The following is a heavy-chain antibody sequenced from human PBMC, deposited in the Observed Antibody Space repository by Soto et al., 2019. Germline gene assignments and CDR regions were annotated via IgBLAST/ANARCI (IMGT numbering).Heavy chain of an antibody. Sequence: QVQLQQWGAGLLKPSETLSLTCAVYGGSFSGYYWTWIRQPPGKGLEWIGEIDHSGSTNYNPSLKSRVSLSVDTSKNQFSLKLTSVTAADTAVYFCARARIEVTTVRFYSYGLDVWGQGTTVTV. J-gene: IGHJ6*02. CDR3: ARARIEVTTVRFYSYGLDV. D-gene: IGHD4-17*01. CDR2: IDHSGST. V-gene: IGHV4-34*01. CDR1: GGSFSGYY.